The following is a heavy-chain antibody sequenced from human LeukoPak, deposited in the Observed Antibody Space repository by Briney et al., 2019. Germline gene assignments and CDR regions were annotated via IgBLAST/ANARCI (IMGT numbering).Heavy chain of an antibody. V-gene: IGHV5-51*01. CDR1: GYSFTSYW. J-gene: IGHJ4*02. CDR2: IYPGDSDT. D-gene: IGHD5-24*01. CDR3: ERVRDGFVDY. Sequence: GESLKISCKGSGYSFTSYWIAWVRRMSGKGLEWMGIIYPGDSDTRHSPSFQGQVTISADKSISTAHLQWSSLKASGTAMYYCERVRDGFVDYWGQGTQVTVSS.